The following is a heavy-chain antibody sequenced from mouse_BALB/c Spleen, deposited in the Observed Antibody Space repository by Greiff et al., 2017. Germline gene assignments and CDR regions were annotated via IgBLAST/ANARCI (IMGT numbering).Heavy chain of an antibody. CDR2: INPYNDGT. Sequence: EVQLQQSGPELVKPGASVKMSCKASGYTFTSYVMHWVKQKPGQGLEWIGYINPYNDGTKYNEKFKSKATLTSDKSSSTAYMELSSLTSEDSAVYYCAKKSSSKYYYAMDYWGQGTSVTVSS. V-gene: IGHV1-14*01. J-gene: IGHJ4*01. CDR1: GYTFTSYV. CDR3: AKKSSSKYYYAMDY. D-gene: IGHD1-1*01.